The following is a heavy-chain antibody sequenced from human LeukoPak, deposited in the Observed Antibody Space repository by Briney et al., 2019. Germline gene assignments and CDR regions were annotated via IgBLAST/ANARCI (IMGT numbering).Heavy chain of an antibody. CDR2: IYYSGST. Sequence: PSETLSLTCTVSGGSISSSSYYWGWIRQPPGKGLEWIGSIYYSGSTYYNPSLKSRVTISVDTSKNQFSLKVSSVTAADTAVYYCARASFYGSGTYYQRVDYWGQGTLVTVSS. J-gene: IGHJ4*02. CDR3: ARASFYGSGTYYQRVDY. V-gene: IGHV4-39*07. CDR1: GGSISSSSYY. D-gene: IGHD3-10*01.